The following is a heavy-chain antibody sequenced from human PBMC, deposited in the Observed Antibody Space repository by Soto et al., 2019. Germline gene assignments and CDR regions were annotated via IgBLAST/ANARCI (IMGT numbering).Heavy chain of an antibody. Sequence: QVQLVQSGAEEKKPGASVKVSCKASGYTFTSYAMHWVRQAPGQRLEWMGWINAGNGNTKYSQKFQGRVTITRDTSASTAYMELSSLRSEDTSGEYCARDPSYYGMDVWGQGTTVTVSS. CDR2: INAGNGNT. J-gene: IGHJ6*02. V-gene: IGHV1-3*05. CDR1: GYTFTSYA. CDR3: ARDPSYYGMDV.